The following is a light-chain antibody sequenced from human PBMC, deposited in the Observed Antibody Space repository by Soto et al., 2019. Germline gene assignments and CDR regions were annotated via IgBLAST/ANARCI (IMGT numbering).Light chain of an antibody. J-gene: IGKJ2*01. V-gene: IGKV3-20*01. CDR3: QQYGGSPRYT. CDR2: AAS. Sequence: EIVLTQSPGTLSLSPGERATLSCRASQSISSYYLVWYQQKPGQAPRILIYAASTRATGIPDKFSGSVSGTDFTLTISRLEPEDFAIDYCQQYGGSPRYTFGQGTKLEIK. CDR1: QSISSYY.